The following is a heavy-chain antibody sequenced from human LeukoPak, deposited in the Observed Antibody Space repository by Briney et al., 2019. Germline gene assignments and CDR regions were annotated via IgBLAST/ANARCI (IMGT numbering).Heavy chain of an antibody. CDR2: ISTYDGNA. CDR3: ARAPSGFTYGPGDH. J-gene: IGHJ4*02. CDR1: GYSFTSYG. D-gene: IGHD3-10*01. Sequence: ASVKVSCKASGYSFTSYGFTWVRQAPGQGLEWMGWISTYDGNANYAQKLQGRVTMTTDTSTITAYKELRSLRSDDTAVYYCARAPSGFTYGPGDHWGQGTLVTVSS. V-gene: IGHV1-18*01.